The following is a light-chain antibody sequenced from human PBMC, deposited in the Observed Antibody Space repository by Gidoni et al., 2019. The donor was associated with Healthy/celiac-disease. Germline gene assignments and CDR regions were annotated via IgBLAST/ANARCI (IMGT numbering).Light chain of an antibody. Sequence: SSVLTQPPSVSVAPGQTAMITCGGNNIGSKSVHWYQQKPGQAPVLVVYDDPDRPSGIPERFSGSNSGNTATLTISRVEAGDEAGYYGQGCDSSSDHRIFGGGTKLTVL. CDR1: NIGSKS. V-gene: IGLV3-21*02. CDR2: DDP. J-gene: IGLJ2*01. CDR3: QGCDSSSDHRI.